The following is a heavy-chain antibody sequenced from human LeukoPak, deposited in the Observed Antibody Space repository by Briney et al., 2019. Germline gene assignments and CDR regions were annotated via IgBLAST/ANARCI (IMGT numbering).Heavy chain of an antibody. V-gene: IGHV3-9*02. J-gene: IGHJ4*02. CDR2: ISWNSGSI. Sequence: GRSLRLSCAASGFTSDDYAMHWVRQAPGKGLEWVSGISWNSGSIGYADSVKGRFTISRDNAKNSLYLQMNSLRAEDTALYYCAKGIYDFWSGYHYWGQGTLVTVSS. CDR3: AKGIYDFWSGYHY. D-gene: IGHD3-3*01. CDR1: GFTSDDYA.